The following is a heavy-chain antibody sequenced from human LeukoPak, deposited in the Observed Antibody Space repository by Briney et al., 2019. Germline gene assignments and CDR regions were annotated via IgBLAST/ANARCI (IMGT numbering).Heavy chain of an antibody. J-gene: IGHJ4*02. Sequence: GGSLRLSCAASGFTFSSYVMHWVRQAPGKGLEYVSGISTNGGGTYYASSVKGRFTISRDNSKNTVYLQMDSLRAEGMAVYYCAGAFASSGNYYPPDYWGQGALVTVSS. V-gene: IGHV3-64*01. CDR2: ISTNGGGT. D-gene: IGHD3-22*01. CDR1: GFTFSSYV. CDR3: AGAFASSGNYYPPDY.